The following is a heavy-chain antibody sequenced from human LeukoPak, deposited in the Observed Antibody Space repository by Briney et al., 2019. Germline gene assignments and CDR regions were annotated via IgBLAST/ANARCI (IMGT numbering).Heavy chain of an antibody. V-gene: IGHV3-33*01. CDR2: IWYDESNE. CDR3: ARSPEPFDYGPYNWFDP. Sequence: GGSLRLSCAASGFIFSTYVMHWVRLAPGKELEWVALIWYDESNEYYADSVKGRFTVSRDNSRSMMYLQMNSLRAEDTAVYYCARSPEPFDYGPYNWFDPWGQGTRVTVSS. J-gene: IGHJ5*02. CDR1: GFIFSTYV. D-gene: IGHD4-17*01.